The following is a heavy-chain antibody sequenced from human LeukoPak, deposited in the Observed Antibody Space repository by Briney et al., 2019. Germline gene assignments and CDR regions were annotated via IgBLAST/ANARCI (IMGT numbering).Heavy chain of an antibody. CDR3: ARNVASSWPYYYGMDV. J-gene: IGHJ6*02. CDR2: IYYSGST. Sequence: SETLSLTCTVSGGSISSYYWSWIRQPPGKGLEWIGYIYYSGSTNYNPSLKSRVTISVDTSKNQFSLKLSSVTAADTAVYYCARNVASSWPYYYGMDVWGQGTTVTVSS. D-gene: IGHD6-13*01. CDR1: GGSISSYY. V-gene: IGHV4-59*01.